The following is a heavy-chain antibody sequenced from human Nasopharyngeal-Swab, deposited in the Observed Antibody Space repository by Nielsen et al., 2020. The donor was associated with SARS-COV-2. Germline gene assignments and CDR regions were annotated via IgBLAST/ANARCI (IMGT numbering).Heavy chain of an antibody. Sequence: WIRQPPGRGLERVSVIYSGDGSYYADSVKGRFTISRDNFKNMLYLQMNSLRAEDTAMYYCTREDRYASGSFDHWGQGTLVTVSS. D-gene: IGHD3-10*01. CDR3: TREDRYASGSFDH. V-gene: IGHV3-53*01. CDR2: IYSGDGS. J-gene: IGHJ4*02.